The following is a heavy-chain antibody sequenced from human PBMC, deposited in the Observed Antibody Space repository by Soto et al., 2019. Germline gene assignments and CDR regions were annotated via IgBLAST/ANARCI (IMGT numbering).Heavy chain of an antibody. CDR1: GFSVSTSGVG. Sequence: QITLKESGPTLVKPTQTLTLTCTFSGFSVSTSGVGVAWIRQSPGKALEWLALIYWDNDKRYSPFLQSRVTITKDHSKNQVVLTMTNMHPVDTATYYCAHKGGRGAGMDVWGQGTTVTVSS. V-gene: IGHV2-5*02. CDR2: IYWDNDK. D-gene: IGHD2-15*01. J-gene: IGHJ6*02. CDR3: AHKGGRGAGMDV.